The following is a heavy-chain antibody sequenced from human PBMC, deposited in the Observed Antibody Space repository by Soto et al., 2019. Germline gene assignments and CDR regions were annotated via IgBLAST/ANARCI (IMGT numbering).Heavy chain of an antibody. CDR2: IFYTGAT. Sequence: QVQLQESGPGLVKPSQTLSLTCAVSGDSISSRSHYWNWIRRVPGKGLEFIGYIFYTGATYYNPSLRDRISMQVDTSKNQFSLTLRSVTAADTAIYYCAREGRHSGGMRESWFDPWGQGTQVTVSS. D-gene: IGHD3-10*01. J-gene: IGHJ5*02. CDR1: GDSISSRSHY. CDR3: AREGRHSGGMRESWFDP. V-gene: IGHV4-31*11.